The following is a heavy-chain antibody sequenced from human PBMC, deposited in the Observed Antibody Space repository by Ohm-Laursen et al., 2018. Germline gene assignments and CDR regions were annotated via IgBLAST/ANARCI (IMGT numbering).Heavy chain of an antibody. CDR3: ARGSHAKYYYDSSGANWFDP. D-gene: IGHD3-22*01. CDR2: INHSGST. J-gene: IGHJ5*02. Sequence: SETLSLTCAVYGGSFSGYYWSWIRQPPGKGLEWIGEINHSGSTNYNPSLKSRVTISVDTSKNQFSLKLSSVTAADTAVYYCARGSHAKYYYDSSGANWFDPWGQGTLVTVSS. CDR1: GGSFSGYY. V-gene: IGHV4-34*01.